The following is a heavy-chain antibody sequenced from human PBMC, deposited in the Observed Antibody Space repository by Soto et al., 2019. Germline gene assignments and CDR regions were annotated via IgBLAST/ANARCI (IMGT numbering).Heavy chain of an antibody. J-gene: IGHJ6*02. CDR1: GFTFTTFG. D-gene: IGHD6-25*01. CDR2: ISSSSSYI. CDR3: TSDSGFSHYAIDV. Sequence: PGGSLRLSCAASGFTFTTFGMNWVRQAPGKGLEWVSSISSSSSYIYYADSVKGRFTVSRDNAKNSLYLQMNSLRAEDTAVYYCTSDSGFSHYAIDVWGQGTTVTVS. V-gene: IGHV3-21*06.